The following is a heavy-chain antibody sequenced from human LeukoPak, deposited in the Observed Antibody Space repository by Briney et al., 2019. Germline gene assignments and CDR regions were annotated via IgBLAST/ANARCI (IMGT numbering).Heavy chain of an antibody. CDR3: ARDREWLIDY. CDR2: MHTSGST. J-gene: IGHJ4*02. Sequence: SETLSLTCTVSGVSISNYYWNWIRQPAGKGQEWIGRMHTSGSTNYNPSLKSRVTMSVDTSKNQFSLKLSSMSAADTAVYYCARDREWLIDYWGQGTLVTVSS. CDR1: GVSISNYY. V-gene: IGHV4-4*07. D-gene: IGHD3-3*01.